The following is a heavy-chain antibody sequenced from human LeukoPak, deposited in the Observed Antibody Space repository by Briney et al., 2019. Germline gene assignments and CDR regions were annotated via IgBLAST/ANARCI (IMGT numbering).Heavy chain of an antibody. D-gene: IGHD5-18*01. CDR3: AKDQGGYSYGHQYYFDY. CDR1: GFTFSSYA. Sequence: GGSLRLSCAASGFTFSSYAMSWVRQAPGKGLEWVSAISGSGGSTYYADSVKGRFTISRDNSKNTLYLQMNSLRAEDTAVYYCAKDQGGYSYGHQYYFDYWGQGILVTVSS. J-gene: IGHJ4*02. CDR2: ISGSGGST. V-gene: IGHV3-23*01.